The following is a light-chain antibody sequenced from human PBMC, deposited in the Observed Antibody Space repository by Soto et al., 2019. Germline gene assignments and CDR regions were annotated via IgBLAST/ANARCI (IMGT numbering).Light chain of an antibody. J-gene: IGKJ1*01. CDR2: GAS. V-gene: IGKV3-20*01. CDR3: QQYGSSPWT. CDR1: QSVSSSY. Sequence: EIVLTKSPFTLSLSPGARAIPSCRASQSVSSSYLAWYQQKPGQAPRLLIYGASTRATGIPARFSGSGSGTEFTLTISSLEPEDFAVYYCQQYGSSPWTFGQGTKVDI.